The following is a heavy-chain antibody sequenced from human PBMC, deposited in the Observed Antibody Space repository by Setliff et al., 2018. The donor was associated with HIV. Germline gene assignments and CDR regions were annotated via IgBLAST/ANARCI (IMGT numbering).Heavy chain of an antibody. CDR3: ARDRVEAERGAFDI. D-gene: IGHD1-26*01. CDR2: ISHDGNNK. V-gene: IGHV3-30*01. Sequence: PGGSLRLSCAASGFTFSSYFMHWVRQAPGEGLEWVTLISHDGNNKFYAPSVKGRFTISRDNSKDTVSLQMTSLTSEDTAMYYCARDRVEAERGAFDIWGQGTMVTVS. J-gene: IGHJ3*02. CDR1: GFTFSSYF.